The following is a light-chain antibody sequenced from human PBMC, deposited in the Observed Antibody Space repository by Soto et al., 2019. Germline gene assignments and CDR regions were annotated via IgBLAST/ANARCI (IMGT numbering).Light chain of an antibody. Sequence: QSALTQPASVSGSPGQSITISCTGTSGDIGSYNRVSWYQQHPGKAPNLIIYEVTDRPSGVSNRFSGSKSGNTASLTISGLQAEDEAEYYCSSYTNINTRACVFGPGTKLTVL. CDR3: SSYTNINTRACV. V-gene: IGLV2-14*01. CDR1: SGDIGSYNR. J-gene: IGLJ1*01. CDR2: EVT.